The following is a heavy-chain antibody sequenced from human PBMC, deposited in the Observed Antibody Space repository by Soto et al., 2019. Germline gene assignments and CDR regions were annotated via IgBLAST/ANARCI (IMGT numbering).Heavy chain of an antibody. CDR2: IIPILGIA. Sequence: QVQLVQSGAEVKKPGSSVKVSCKASGGTFSSYTISWVRQAPGQGLEWMGRIIPILGIANYAQKFQGRVTITADKSTSTAYMELSSLRSEDTAVYYCACGIEDRPFISYWGQGTLVTVSS. D-gene: IGHD6-6*01. CDR3: ACGIEDRPFISY. CDR1: GGTFSSYT. V-gene: IGHV1-69*02. J-gene: IGHJ4*02.